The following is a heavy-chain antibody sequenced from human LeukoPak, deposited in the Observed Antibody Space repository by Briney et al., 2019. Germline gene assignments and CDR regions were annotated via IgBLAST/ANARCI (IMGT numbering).Heavy chain of an antibody. Sequence: ASVKVSCKSSGYTFTSFGINWVRQAPGQGLEWMGWISAYNGNTNYAQKLQGRVTMTTDTSTSTPYMELRSLRSDDTAVYYCASASESDDAFDIWGQGTMVTVSS. CDR2: ISAYNGNT. V-gene: IGHV1-18*01. J-gene: IGHJ3*02. CDR3: ASASESDDAFDI. CDR1: GYTFTSFG. D-gene: IGHD3-3*01.